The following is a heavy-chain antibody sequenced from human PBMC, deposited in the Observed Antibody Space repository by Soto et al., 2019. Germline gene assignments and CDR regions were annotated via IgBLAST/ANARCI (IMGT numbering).Heavy chain of an antibody. CDR3: ARHDGDPGIAAAPGENWFDP. V-gene: IGHV2-5*01. CDR2: IYWNDDK. CDR1: GFSLSTSGVG. Sequence: GSGPTLVNPTQTLTLTCTFSGFSLSTSGVGVGWIRQPPGKALEWLALIYWNDDKRYSPSLKSRLTITKDTSKNQVVLTMTNMDPVDTATYYCARHDGDPGIAAAPGENWFDPWGQGTLVTVSS. J-gene: IGHJ5*02. D-gene: IGHD6-13*01.